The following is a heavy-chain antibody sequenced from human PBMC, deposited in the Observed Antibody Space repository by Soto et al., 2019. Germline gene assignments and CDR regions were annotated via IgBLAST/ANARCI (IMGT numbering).Heavy chain of an antibody. CDR1: GGSITNYY. D-gene: IGHD3-10*01. V-gene: IGHV4-4*07. CDR3: ARDYYGSGSRFDY. J-gene: IGHJ4*02. Sequence: KPSETLSLTCTVSGGSITNYYWTWIRQPAGKGLEWIGRIYSNGDTNYNPSLKSRITMSVDTSKNQFSLNLSSVTAADTAVYYCARDYYGSGSRFDYWGQGTLVTVSS. CDR2: IYSNGDT.